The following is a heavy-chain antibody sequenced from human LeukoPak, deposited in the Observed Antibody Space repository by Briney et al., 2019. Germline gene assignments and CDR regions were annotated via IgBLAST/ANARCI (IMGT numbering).Heavy chain of an antibody. Sequence: ASVKVSCKASGYTFSSYIIHWVRQAPGQRLEWMGWINTGDGNTKYSQKLQGRVTIIRDTSASAAYMELTSLRSEDTAVYYCARVFDSSGNLEEHAFDIWGLGTTVTVSS. J-gene: IGHJ3*02. V-gene: IGHV1-3*04. CDR1: GYTFSSYI. CDR2: INTGDGNT. D-gene: IGHD3-22*01. CDR3: ARVFDSSGNLEEHAFDI.